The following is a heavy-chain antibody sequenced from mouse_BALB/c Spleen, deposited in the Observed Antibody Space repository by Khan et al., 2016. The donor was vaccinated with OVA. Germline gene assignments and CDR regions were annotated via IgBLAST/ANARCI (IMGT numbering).Heavy chain of an antibody. CDR1: GYSITSDYA. D-gene: IGHD4-1*01. Sequence: EVQLQESGPGLVKPSQSLSLTCTVTGYSITSDYAWNWIRQFPGNKLEWMGYISYSGNTKYNPSLKSRISVTRDTSKNQFFLQLNSVTTEDTATYYCARMSGGDFDFWGQGTTLTVPS. CDR3: ARMSGGDFDF. CDR2: ISYSGNT. J-gene: IGHJ2*01. V-gene: IGHV3-2*02.